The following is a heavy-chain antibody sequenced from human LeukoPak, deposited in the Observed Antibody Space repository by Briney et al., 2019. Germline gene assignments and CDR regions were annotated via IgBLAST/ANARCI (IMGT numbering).Heavy chain of an antibody. V-gene: IGHV3-30*03. Sequence: GRSLRLSCAASGFTFSSYGMHWVRQAPGKGLEWVAVISYDGSNKYYADSVKGRFTISRDNSKNTLYLQMNSLRAEDTAVYYCARVRMTTVTTRAYYFDYWGQGTLVTVSS. CDR3: ARVRMTTVTTRAYYFDY. J-gene: IGHJ4*02. D-gene: IGHD4-17*01. CDR2: ISYDGSNK. CDR1: GFTFSSYG.